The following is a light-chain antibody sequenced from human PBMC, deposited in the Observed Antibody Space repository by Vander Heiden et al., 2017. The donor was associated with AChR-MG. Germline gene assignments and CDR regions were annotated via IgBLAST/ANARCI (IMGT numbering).Light chain of an antibody. V-gene: IGKV1-27*01. J-gene: IGKJ4*01. CDR2: GAS. Sequence: DIQMTQSPSSLSESVGDRLTITCRASQGISNYLAWYQQKPGKVPKLLIYGASTLQSGVPSRFSGSGSGTDFPLTITSLQPEDVAIYYCQKYTIAPLTFGGGTKVRSN. CDR1: QGISNY. CDR3: QKYTIAPLT.